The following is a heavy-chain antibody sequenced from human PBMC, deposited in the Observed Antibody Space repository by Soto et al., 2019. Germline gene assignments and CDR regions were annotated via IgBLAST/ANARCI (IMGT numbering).Heavy chain of an antibody. J-gene: IGHJ4*02. CDR3: AKDTHRRSGCPRDY. Sequence: ASVKVSCKASGYTFTSYGISWVRQAPGQGLEWMGWISAYNGNTNYAQKLQGRVTMTTDTSTSTAYMELRSLRSDDTAVYYCAKDTHRRSGCPRDYWGQGTLVTVSS. CDR1: GYTFTSYG. V-gene: IGHV1-18*01. D-gene: IGHD6-19*01. CDR2: ISAYNGNT.